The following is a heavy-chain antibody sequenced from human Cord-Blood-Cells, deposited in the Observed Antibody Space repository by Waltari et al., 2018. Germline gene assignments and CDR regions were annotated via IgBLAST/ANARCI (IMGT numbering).Heavy chain of an antibody. CDR3: ARGHLGRGSIPNYFDY. V-gene: IGHV4-34*01. J-gene: IGHJ4*02. D-gene: IGHD7-27*01. CDR2: INHSGST. Sequence: QVQLQQWGAGLLKPSETLSLTCAVYGGSFSGYYWSRIRHPPGKGLEWIGEINHSGSTNYNPSLKSRVTISEDTSKNQFSLKLSSVTAADTAVYYCARGHLGRGSIPNYFDYWGQGTLVTVSS. CDR1: GGSFSGYY.